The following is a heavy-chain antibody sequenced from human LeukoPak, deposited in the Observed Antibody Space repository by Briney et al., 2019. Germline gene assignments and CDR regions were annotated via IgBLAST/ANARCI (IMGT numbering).Heavy chain of an antibody. Sequence: ASVKVSCKASGYTFTGYYMHWVRQAPGQGLEWMGWISAYNGNTNYAQKLQGRVTMTTDTSTSTAYMELRSLRSDDTAVYYCARTPQWQSAEYFQHWGQGTLVTVSS. J-gene: IGHJ1*01. D-gene: IGHD6-19*01. CDR3: ARTPQWQSAEYFQH. V-gene: IGHV1-18*04. CDR2: ISAYNGNT. CDR1: GYTFTGYY.